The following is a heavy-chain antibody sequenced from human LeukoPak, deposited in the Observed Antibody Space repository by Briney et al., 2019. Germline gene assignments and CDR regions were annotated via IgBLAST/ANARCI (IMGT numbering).Heavy chain of an antibody. D-gene: IGHD3-22*01. J-gene: IGHJ4*02. Sequence: GRSLRLSCAASGFTFSSYGMHWVRQAPGKGLEWVSYISSSGSTIYYADSVKGRFTISRDNAKNSLYLQMNSLRAEDTAVYYCASDYYDSRGGYYFDYWGQGTLVTVSS. CDR1: GFTFSSYG. V-gene: IGHV3-48*04. CDR2: ISSSGSTI. CDR3: ASDYYDSRGGYYFDY.